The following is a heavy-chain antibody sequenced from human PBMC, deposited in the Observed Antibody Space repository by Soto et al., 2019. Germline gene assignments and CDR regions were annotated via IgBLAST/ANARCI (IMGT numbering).Heavy chain of an antibody. CDR3: AKALVPALTAKFGY. V-gene: IGHV3-23*01. D-gene: IGHD5-18*01. CDR1: GFIFNNYA. Sequence: GGSLRLSCAASGFIFNNYAMTWVRQAPGKGLEWVSTVTASGGGTFYANSVKGRFTISRDNSRNTLHLQMSSPRVEDTALYYCAKALVPALTAKFGYWGQGTLVTVYS. CDR2: VTASGGGT. J-gene: IGHJ4*02.